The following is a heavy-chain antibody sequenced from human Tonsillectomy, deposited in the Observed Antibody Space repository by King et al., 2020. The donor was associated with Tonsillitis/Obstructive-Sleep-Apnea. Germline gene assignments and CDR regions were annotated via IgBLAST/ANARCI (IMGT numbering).Heavy chain of an antibody. CDR3: ARGPNYDILTGPIDY. Sequence: QLVQSGGGVVQPGRSLRLSCAASGFTFSSYAMHWVRQAPGKGLEWVAVISYDGSNKYYADSVKGRFTISRDNSKNTLYLQMNSLRAEDTAVYYCARGPNYDILTGPIDYGGQGTLVTVSS. J-gene: IGHJ4*02. D-gene: IGHD3-9*01. CDR1: GFTFSSYA. CDR2: ISYDGSNK. V-gene: IGHV3-30*01.